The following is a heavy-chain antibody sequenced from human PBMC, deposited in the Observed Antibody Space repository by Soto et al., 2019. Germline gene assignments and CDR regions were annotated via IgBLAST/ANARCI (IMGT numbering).Heavy chain of an antibody. Sequence: QLQLQESGPGLVKPSETLSLTCTVSGGSISSSSYYWGWIRQPPGKGLEWIGSIYYSGSTYYNPSLKSRVTISVDTSKNQFSLKLSSVTAADTAVYYCARRRKYDFWSGYRNYYYYYYMDVWGKGTTVTVSS. J-gene: IGHJ6*03. CDR1: GGSISSSSYY. D-gene: IGHD3-3*01. CDR2: IYYSGST. V-gene: IGHV4-39*01. CDR3: ARRRKYDFWSGYRNYYYYYYMDV.